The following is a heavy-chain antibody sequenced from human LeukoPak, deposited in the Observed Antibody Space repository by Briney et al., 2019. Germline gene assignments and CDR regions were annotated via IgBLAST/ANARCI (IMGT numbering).Heavy chain of an antibody. V-gene: IGHV3-21*01. D-gene: IGHD2/OR15-2a*01. CDR2: ISSSSSYI. J-gene: IGHJ4*02. CDR3: ARTFSYYFDY. Sequence: GGSLRLSCAASGFTFSSYSMNWVRQAPGKGLEWVSSISSSSSYIYYAGSVKGRFTISRDNAKNSLYLQMNSLRAEDTAVYYCARTFSYYFDYWGQGTLVTVSS. CDR1: GFTFSSYS.